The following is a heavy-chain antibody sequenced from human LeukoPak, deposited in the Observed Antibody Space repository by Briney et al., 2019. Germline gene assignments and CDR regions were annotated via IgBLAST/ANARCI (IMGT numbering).Heavy chain of an antibody. CDR2: IYYSGST. CDR3: ASSIVVVTAFDY. J-gene: IGHJ4*02. Sequence: SETLSLTCTVSGGSISSYYWSWIRQPPGKGLEWIGYIYYSGSTNYNPSLKRRVTISVDTSKNQFSLKLSSVTAADTAVYYCASSIVVVTAFDYWGQGTLVTVSS. CDR1: GGSISSYY. D-gene: IGHD2-21*02. V-gene: IGHV4-59*08.